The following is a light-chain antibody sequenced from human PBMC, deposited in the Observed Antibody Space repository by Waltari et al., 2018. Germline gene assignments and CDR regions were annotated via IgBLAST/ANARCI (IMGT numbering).Light chain of an antibody. CDR3: STWDDSLRGPVL. Sequence: QSVLSQPPSASGTPGQRVTISCSGSSSNIGNNAVTWYQQFTGAAPKLVIFANKQRTAGVTDRFSGSKSGTSASLAISGLQSEDEAIYYCSTWDDSLRGPVLFGAGTKLTVL. CDR1: SSNIGNNA. CDR2: ANK. J-gene: IGLJ2*01. V-gene: IGLV1-44*01.